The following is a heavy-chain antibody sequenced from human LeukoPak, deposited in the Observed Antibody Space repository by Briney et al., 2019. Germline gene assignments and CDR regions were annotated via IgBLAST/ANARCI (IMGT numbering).Heavy chain of an antibody. CDR3: AKASDSYCYALDV. Sequence: GGSLRLSCAASGFSFSFYGMHWVRQAPGKGLEWVALISFDGSQKYYADSVKGRFSISRDNSKNTLYLQMNSLRGEDTALYYCAKASDSYCYALDVWGQGTTVTVSS. CDR1: GFSFSFYG. V-gene: IGHV3-30*18. J-gene: IGHJ6*02. CDR2: ISFDGSQK.